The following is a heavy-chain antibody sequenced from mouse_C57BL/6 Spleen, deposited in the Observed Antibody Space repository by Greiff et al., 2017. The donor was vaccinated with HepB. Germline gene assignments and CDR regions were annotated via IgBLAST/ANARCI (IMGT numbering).Heavy chain of an antibody. CDR1: GYTFTDYN. Sequence: VQLKESGPELVKPGASVKMSCKASGYTFTDYNMHWVKQSHGKSLEWIGYINPNNGGTSYNQKFKGKATLTVNKSSSTAYMELRSLTSEDSAVYYCARGVLRSLYWGQGTTLTVSS. J-gene: IGHJ2*01. CDR3: ARGVLRSLY. D-gene: IGHD1-1*01. CDR2: INPNNGGT. V-gene: IGHV1-22*01.